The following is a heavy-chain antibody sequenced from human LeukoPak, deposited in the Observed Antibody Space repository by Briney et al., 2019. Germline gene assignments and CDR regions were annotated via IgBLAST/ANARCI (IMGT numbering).Heavy chain of an antibody. CDR1: GGSISSYY. Sequence: PSETLSLTCTVSGGSISSYYWSWIRQPPGKGLEWIGYISYSGSTNYNPSLKSRVTISVDTSKNQFSLKLSSVTAADTAVYYCASGDYGDYQAFDIWGQGTMVTVSS. J-gene: IGHJ3*02. CDR2: ISYSGST. CDR3: ASGDYGDYQAFDI. V-gene: IGHV4-59*01. D-gene: IGHD4-17*01.